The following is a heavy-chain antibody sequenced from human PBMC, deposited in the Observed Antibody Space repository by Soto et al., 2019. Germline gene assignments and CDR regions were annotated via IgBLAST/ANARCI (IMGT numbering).Heavy chain of an antibody. CDR1: GGSISSSSYY. CDR2: IYYSGST. D-gene: IGHD1-26*01. Sequence: SETLSLTCTVSGGSISSSSYYWVWIRQPPGKGLEWIGSIYYSGSTYYNPSLKSRVTISVDTSKNQFSLKLSSVTAADTAVYYCARHSGIVGATLQGGAFDIWGQGTMVTVSS. CDR3: ARHSGIVGATLQGGAFDI. J-gene: IGHJ3*02. V-gene: IGHV4-39*01.